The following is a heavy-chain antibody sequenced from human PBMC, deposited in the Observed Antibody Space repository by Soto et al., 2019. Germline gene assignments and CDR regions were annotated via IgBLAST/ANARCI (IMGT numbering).Heavy chain of an antibody. CDR1: GFTFSSYA. CDR2: ISGSGGGT. CDR3: AKLGFSSRSSSLAFDI. D-gene: IGHD6-6*01. Sequence: PGGSLRLSCAASGFTFSSYAMSWVRQAPGKGLEWVSAISGSGGGTYYADSVKGRFTISRDNSKNTLYLQMNSLRAEDTAVYYCAKLGFSSRSSSLAFDIWGQGTTVTVS. V-gene: IGHV3-23*01. J-gene: IGHJ3*02.